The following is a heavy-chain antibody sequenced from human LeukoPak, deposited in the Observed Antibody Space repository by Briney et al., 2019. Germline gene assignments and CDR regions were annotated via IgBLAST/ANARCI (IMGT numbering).Heavy chain of an antibody. CDR1: GGSISSYY. CDR3: ARSITGTTSFDY. V-gene: IGHV4-59*08. CDR2: IYYSGST. Sequence: SETLSLTCTVSGGSISSYYWSWIRQPPGKGLEWIGYIYYSGSTNYNPSLKSRVTISVDTFKNQFSLKLSSVTAADTAVYYCARSITGTTSFDYWGQGTLVTVSS. D-gene: IGHD1-7*01. J-gene: IGHJ4*02.